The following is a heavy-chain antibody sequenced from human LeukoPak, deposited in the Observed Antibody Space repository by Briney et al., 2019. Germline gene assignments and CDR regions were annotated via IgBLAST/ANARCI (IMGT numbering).Heavy chain of an antibody. CDR1: GFTVNNNY. D-gene: IGHD5-12*01. CDR3: ARDAGNSGYGCDL. Sequence: GGSLRLSCAASGFTVNNNYMTWVRQAPGKGLEWVSVLYSNNITYYADSVEGRFTISRDHARNSLYLQMNNLRGEDTAIYYCARDAGNSGYGCDLWGQGTLVTVSS. CDR2: LYSNNIT. V-gene: IGHV3-53*01. J-gene: IGHJ5*02.